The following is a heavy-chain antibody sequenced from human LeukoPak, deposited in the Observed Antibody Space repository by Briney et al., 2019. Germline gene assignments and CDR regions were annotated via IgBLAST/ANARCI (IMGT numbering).Heavy chain of an antibody. J-gene: IGHJ4*02. CDR2: INPSGGST. CDR1: GYTFTSYY. V-gene: IGHV1-46*04. CDR3: ATDACCGGSCYSLDY. Sequence: GASVKVSCKASGYTFTSYYMHWVRQAPGQGLEWMGIINPSGGSTSYAQTLQGRVTMTRDTSTSTVYMELSSLRSEDTAVYYCATDACCGGSCYSLDYGRQGTLVTVS. D-gene: IGHD2-15*01.